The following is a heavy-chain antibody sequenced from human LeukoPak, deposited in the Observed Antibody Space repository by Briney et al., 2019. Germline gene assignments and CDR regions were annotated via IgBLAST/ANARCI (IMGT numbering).Heavy chain of an antibody. J-gene: IGHJ4*02. V-gene: IGHV3-15*01. CDR2: IKSKTDGGTT. CDR3: GGPDYGDYPVGGY. Sequence: PGGSLRLSCAASGFTFSNAWMSWVRQAPGKGLEWVGRIKSKTDGGTTDYAAPVKGRFTISRDDSKNTLYLQMNSLKTEDTAVYYCGGPDYGDYPVGGYWGQGTLVTVSS. D-gene: IGHD4-17*01. CDR1: GFTFSNAW.